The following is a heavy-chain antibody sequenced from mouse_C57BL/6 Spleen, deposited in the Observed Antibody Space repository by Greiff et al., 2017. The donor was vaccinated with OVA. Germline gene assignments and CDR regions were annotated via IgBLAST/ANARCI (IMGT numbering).Heavy chain of an antibody. CDR1: GYAFSSSW. Sequence: VQGVESGPELVKPGASVKISCKASGYAFSSSWMNWVKQRPGKGLEWIGRIYPGDGDTNYNGKFKGKATLTADKSSSTAYMQLSSLTSEDSAVYFCARHYGSSSFDYWGQGTTLTVSS. CDR2: IYPGDGDT. V-gene: IGHV1-82*01. CDR3: ARHYGSSSFDY. D-gene: IGHD1-1*01. J-gene: IGHJ2*01.